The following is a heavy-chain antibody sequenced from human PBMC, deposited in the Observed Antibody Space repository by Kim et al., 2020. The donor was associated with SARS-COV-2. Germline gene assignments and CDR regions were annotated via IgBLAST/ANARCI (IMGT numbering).Heavy chain of an antibody. CDR2: ISTFNGKT. V-gene: IGHV1-18*01. CDR3: ARGGSSSWTSWFNP. D-gene: IGHD6-13*01. CDR1: GYVFTSYG. Sequence: ASVKVSCKASGYVFTSYGITWVRQAPGQGLEWVGWISTFNGKTKFAQKVQGRISMTTDTPTTTAYLQLRRPTSDDTAVYYCARGGSSSWTSWFNPWGQGTLVTVSS. J-gene: IGHJ5*02.